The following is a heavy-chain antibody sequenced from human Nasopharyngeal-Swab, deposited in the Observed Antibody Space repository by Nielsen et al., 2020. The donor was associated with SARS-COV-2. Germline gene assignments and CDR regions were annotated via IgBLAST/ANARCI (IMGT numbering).Heavy chain of an antibody. D-gene: IGHD3-22*01. CDR2: ISYDGSNK. V-gene: IGHV3-30*18. CDR1: GFTFSSYG. J-gene: IGHJ3*02. CDR3: AKGSYYYDSYGAFDI. Sequence: GGSLRLSCAVSGFTFSSYGMHWVRQAPGKGLEWVAVISYDGSNKYYADSVKGRFTISRDNSKNTLYLQMNSLRAEDTAVYYCAKGSYYYDSYGAFDIWGQGTMVTVSS.